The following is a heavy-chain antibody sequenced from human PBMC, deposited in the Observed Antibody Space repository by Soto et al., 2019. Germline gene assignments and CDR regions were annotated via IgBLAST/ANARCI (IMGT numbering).Heavy chain of an antibody. J-gene: IGHJ6*03. CDR2: MNPNSGNT. CDR3: ARDFWSGYYNENRYYYYYYMDV. V-gene: IGHV1-8*01. D-gene: IGHD3-3*01. CDR1: GYTFTSYD. Sequence: ASVKVSCKASGYTFTSYDINWVRQATGQGLEWMGWMNPNSGNTGYAQKFQGRVTMTRNTSISTAYMELSSLRSEDTAVYYCARDFWSGYYNENRYYYYYYMDVWGKGTTVTVSS.